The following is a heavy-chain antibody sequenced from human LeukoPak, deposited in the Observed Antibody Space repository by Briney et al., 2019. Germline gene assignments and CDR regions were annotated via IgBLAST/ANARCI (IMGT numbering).Heavy chain of an antibody. CDR3: AREWDQVVAASGALDY. CDR2: ISYDGSNK. D-gene: IGHD2-15*01. V-gene: IGHV3-30-3*01. J-gene: IGHJ4*02. CDR1: GFTFSSYA. Sequence: QVQLVESGGGVVQPGRSLRLSCAASGFTFSSYAMHWVRQAPGKGLEWVAVISYDGSNKYYADSVKGRFTISRDNSKNTLYLQMNSLRAEDTAVYYCAREWDQVVAASGALDYWGQGTLVTVSS.